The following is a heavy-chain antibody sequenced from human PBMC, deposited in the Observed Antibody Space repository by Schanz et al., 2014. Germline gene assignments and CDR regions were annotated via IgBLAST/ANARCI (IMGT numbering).Heavy chain of an antibody. V-gene: IGHV4-59*08. CDR3: ARLWGGWRIPDY. CDR2: IYYSGST. CDR1: GGSISSYY. D-gene: IGHD6-19*01. J-gene: IGHJ4*02. Sequence: QVQLQESGPGLVKPSETLSLTCTVSGGSISSYYWSWIRQPPGKGLEWIGSIYYSGSTYYNASLKCRDTIPVDTSKNQFSRKLNSVTAADSAVYYCARLWGGWRIPDYWGQGTLVTVSS.